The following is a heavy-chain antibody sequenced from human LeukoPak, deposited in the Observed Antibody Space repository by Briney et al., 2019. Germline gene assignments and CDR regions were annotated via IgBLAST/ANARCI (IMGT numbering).Heavy chain of an antibody. J-gene: IGHJ4*02. CDR2: IYYSGST. V-gene: IGHV4-59*01. CDR3: ARDPIGVGIDY. CDR1: GGSISSYY. Sequence: PSETLSLTCTVSGGSISSYYWSWIRQPPGKGLEWIGYIYYSGSTNYNPSLKSRVTISVDTSKNQFSLKLSSVTAADTAVYYCARDPIGVGIDYWGQGTLVTVSS. D-gene: IGHD3-3*01.